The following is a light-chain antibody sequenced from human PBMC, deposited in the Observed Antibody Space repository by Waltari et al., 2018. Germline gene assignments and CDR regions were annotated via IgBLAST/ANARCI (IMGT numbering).Light chain of an antibody. CDR1: KLGNKF. J-gene: IGLJ2*01. CDR2: RHK. CDR3: QAWDSSAVV. Sequence: SYELTQPPSLSVSPGQTASITCSGDKLGNKFAYWYWQKPGQSPVVVIYRHKKRPSGIPERISGSNSGNTATLTISETQAMDEADYYCQAWDSSAVVFGGGTKLTVL. V-gene: IGLV3-1*01.